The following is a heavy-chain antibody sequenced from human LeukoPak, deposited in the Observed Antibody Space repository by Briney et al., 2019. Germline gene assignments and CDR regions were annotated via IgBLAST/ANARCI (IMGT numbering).Heavy chain of an antibody. CDR3: AKAGGSYYYYYYYMDV. CDR2: ISGSGGST. Sequence: PGGSLRLSCAASGFTFSSYGMSWVRQAPGKGLEWVSAISGSGGSTYYADSVKGRFTISRDNSKDTLYLQMNSLRAEDTAVYYCAKAGGSYYYYYYYMDVWGKGTTVTISS. J-gene: IGHJ6*03. V-gene: IGHV3-23*01. D-gene: IGHD1-26*01. CDR1: GFTFSSYG.